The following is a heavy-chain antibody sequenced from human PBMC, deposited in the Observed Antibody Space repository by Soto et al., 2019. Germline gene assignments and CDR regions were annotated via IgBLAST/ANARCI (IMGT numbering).Heavy chain of an antibody. CDR1: GFAFNTYS. J-gene: IGHJ6*03. CDR3: VRELGRYFRSGYMDL. Sequence: EVQLVESGGGLVKPGGSLRLSCTASGFAFNTYSMNWVRQAPGKGLEWVSSINEDSTYIYYADSLRGRITISRDNAKDSLFLQMNSLIPDDTAVYYCVRELGRYFRSGYMDLWGDGATVTVSS. V-gene: IGHV3-21*02. D-gene: IGHD3-9*01. CDR2: INEDSTYI.